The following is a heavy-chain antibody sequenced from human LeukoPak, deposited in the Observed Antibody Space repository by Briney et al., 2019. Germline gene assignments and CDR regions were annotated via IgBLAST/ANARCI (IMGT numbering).Heavy chain of an antibody. CDR2: ISAYNGNP. V-gene: IGHV1-18*01. J-gene: IGHJ4*02. CDR3: ARGLKRVVPAAMYY. Sequence: ASVKVSCKSSGYTFTIYDINWGRQANGQGLEGMGCISAYNGNPNYAQKLQGRVTMTTDTSTSTAYMELRSLRSDDTAVYYCARGLKRVVPAAMYYWGQGTLVTVSS. CDR1: GYTFTIYD. D-gene: IGHD2-2*01.